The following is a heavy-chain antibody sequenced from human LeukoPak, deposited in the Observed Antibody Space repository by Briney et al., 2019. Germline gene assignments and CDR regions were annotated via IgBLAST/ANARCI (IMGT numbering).Heavy chain of an antibody. CDR2: ISYDGSNK. CDR1: GFTFSSYA. Sequence: GRSLRLSCAASGFTFSSYAMHWVRQAPGKGLEWVAVISYDGSNKYYADSVKGRFTISRDNSKNTLYLQMNSLRAEDTAVYYCARDSEDYSNPDYFDYWGQGTLVTVSS. D-gene: IGHD4-11*01. CDR3: ARDSEDYSNPDYFDY. J-gene: IGHJ4*02. V-gene: IGHV3-30*04.